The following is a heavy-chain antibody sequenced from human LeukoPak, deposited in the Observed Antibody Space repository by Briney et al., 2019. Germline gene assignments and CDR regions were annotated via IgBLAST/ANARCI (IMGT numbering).Heavy chain of an antibody. CDR3: ARELGATVVNYGMDV. Sequence: SETLSLTCTVSGGSISSYYWSWIRQPPGKGLEWIGYIYYSGSTNYSPSLKSRVTISVDTSKNQLSLKLTSVTAADTAVYYCARELGATVVNYGMDVWGQGTTVTVSS. CDR1: GGSISSYY. V-gene: IGHV4-59*01. J-gene: IGHJ6*02. D-gene: IGHD4-23*01. CDR2: IYYSGST.